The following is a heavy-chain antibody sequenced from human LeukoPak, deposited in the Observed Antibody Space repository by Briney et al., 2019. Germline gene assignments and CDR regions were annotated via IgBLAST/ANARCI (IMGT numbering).Heavy chain of an antibody. D-gene: IGHD6-13*01. V-gene: IGHV4-34*01. CDR3: ASRTRAIAAAATNY. CDR1: GGSFSDSY. J-gene: IGHJ4*02. Sequence: SETLSLTCAVYGGSFSDSYWSWIRQPPGKGLEWIGEIDRRGSTNYNPSLKSRVTISLDTSKNQFSLRVNSVTAADTAVYYCASRTRAIAAAATNYWGQGTLVGVCS. CDR2: IDRRGST.